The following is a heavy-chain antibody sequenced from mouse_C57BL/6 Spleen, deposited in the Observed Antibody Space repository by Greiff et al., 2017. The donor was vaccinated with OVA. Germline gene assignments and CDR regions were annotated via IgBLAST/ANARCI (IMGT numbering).Heavy chain of an antibody. CDR1: GFTFSSYA. Sequence: EVKLVESGGGLVKPGGSLKLSCAASGFTFSSYAMSWVRQTPEKRLEWVATISDGGSYTYYPDNVKGRFTISRHNSQNTLYLPMSHLNSVDTAMYYCAIHEDGWFSYWGPATLVTVSA. J-gene: IGHJ3*01. CDR3: AIHEDGWFSY. CDR2: ISDGGSYT. V-gene: IGHV5-4*03.